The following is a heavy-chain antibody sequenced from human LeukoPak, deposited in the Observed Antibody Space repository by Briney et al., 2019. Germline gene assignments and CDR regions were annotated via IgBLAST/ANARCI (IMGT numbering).Heavy chain of an antibody. CDR1: GFTFSSYS. CDR3: AKDAPYYYDSSGYGVY. D-gene: IGHD3-22*01. CDR2: IRYDGSNK. V-gene: IGHV3-30*02. J-gene: IGHJ4*02. Sequence: GGSLRLSCAASGFTFSSYSMHWVRQAPGKGLEWVAFIRYDGSNKYYADSVKGRFTISRDNSKNTLYLQMNSLRAEDTAVYYCAKDAPYYYDSSGYGVYWGQGTLVTVSS.